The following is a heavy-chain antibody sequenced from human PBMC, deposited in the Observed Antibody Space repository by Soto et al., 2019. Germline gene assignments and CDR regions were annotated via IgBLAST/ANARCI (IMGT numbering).Heavy chain of an antibody. CDR1: GYTFTSYD. CDR2: MNPNSGNT. V-gene: IGHV1-8*01. J-gene: IGHJ6*02. D-gene: IGHD2-2*01. CDR3: ARVGIVPAALRTYYGMDV. Sequence: SVKVSCKASGYTFTSYDINWVLQATGQGLEWMGWMNPNSGNTGYAQKFQGRVTMTRNTSISTAYMELSSLRSEDTAVYYCARVGIVPAALRTYYGMDVWGQGTTVTVSS.